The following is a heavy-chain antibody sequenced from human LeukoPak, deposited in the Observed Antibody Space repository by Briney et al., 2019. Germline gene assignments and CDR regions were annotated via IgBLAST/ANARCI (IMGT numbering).Heavy chain of an antibody. CDR1: GFTFSSYA. D-gene: IGHD3-3*01. V-gene: IGHV3-30-3*01. J-gene: IGHJ4*02. Sequence: PGGSLRLSCAASGFTFSSYAMHWVRQAPGKGLEWVAVISYDGSNKYYADSVKGRFTISRDNSKNTLYLQMNSLRAEDTAVYYCARVGTYYDFWSGSYFDYWGQGTLVTVSS. CDR2: ISYDGSNK. CDR3: ARVGTYYDFWSGSYFDY.